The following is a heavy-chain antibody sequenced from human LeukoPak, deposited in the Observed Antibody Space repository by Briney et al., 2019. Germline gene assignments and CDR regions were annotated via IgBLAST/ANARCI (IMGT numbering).Heavy chain of an antibody. D-gene: IGHD3-22*01. V-gene: IGHV4-59*01. CDR1: GGSISSYY. J-gene: IGHJ3*02. Sequence: PSETLSLTCTVSGGSISSYYWSWIREPPGKGLEWIGYIYDSGSTNYNPSLKSRVTISVDTSKNQFSLKLSSVTAADTAVYYCACLTTADAFDIWGQGTMVTVSS. CDR2: IYDSGST. CDR3: ACLTTADAFDI.